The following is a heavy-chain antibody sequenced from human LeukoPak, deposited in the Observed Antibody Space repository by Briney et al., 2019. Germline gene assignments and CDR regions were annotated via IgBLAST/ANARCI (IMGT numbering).Heavy chain of an antibody. J-gene: IGHJ4*02. CDR1: GFTFSSYA. Sequence: PGGSLRLSCAASGFTFSSYAMSWVRQAPGKGLEWVSAIRGSGGSTYYADSVKGRFTISRDNSKNTLYLQMNSLRAEDTAVYYCARGGTGYSSGWASPFDYWGQGILVTVSS. CDR2: IRGSGGST. V-gene: IGHV3-23*01. CDR3: ARGGTGYSSGWASPFDY. D-gene: IGHD6-19*01.